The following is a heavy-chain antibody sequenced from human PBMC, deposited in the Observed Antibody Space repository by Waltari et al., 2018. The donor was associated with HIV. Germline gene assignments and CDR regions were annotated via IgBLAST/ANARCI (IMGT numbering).Heavy chain of an antibody. D-gene: IGHD6-13*01. Sequence: EVQLVESGGGLVQPGGSLRLSCAASGFTFTRDWLTWGRQAPGKGLEGVANIRPDGNDKYYVDSVKGRFTISRDNVKNALYLQMNTLRAEDTAVYYCARGGGAAAGTVDYWGQGTLVTVSS. CDR3: ARGGGAAAGTVDY. J-gene: IGHJ4*02. CDR2: IRPDGNDK. V-gene: IGHV3-7*01. CDR1: GFTFTRDW.